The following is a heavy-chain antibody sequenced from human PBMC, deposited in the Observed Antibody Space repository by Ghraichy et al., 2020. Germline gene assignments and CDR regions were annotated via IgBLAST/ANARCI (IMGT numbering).Heavy chain of an antibody. D-gene: IGHD6-13*01. CDR3: ARALSGRVAAGPYYYHYYGMDV. V-gene: IGHV4-34*01. Sequence: SETLSLTCAVYGGSFSGYYWSWIRQPPGKGLEWIGEINNSGSTNYNPSLKSRVTISVDTSKNQFSLKLSSVTAADTAVYYCARALSGRVAAGPYYYHYYGMDVWGQGTTVTVSS. CDR2: INNSGST. CDR1: GGSFSGYY. J-gene: IGHJ6*02.